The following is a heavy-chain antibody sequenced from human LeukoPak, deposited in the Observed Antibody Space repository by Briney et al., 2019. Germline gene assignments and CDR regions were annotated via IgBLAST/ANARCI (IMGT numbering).Heavy chain of an antibody. CDR1: GYTFTSYG. J-gene: IGHJ3*02. Sequence: ASVKVSCKASGYTFTSYGISRVRQAPGQGLEWMGWISAYNGNTNYAQKLQGRVTMTTDTSTSTAYMELRSLRSDDTAVYYCARFRRSGSRHAFDIWGQGTMVTVSS. V-gene: IGHV1-18*01. CDR2: ISAYNGNT. CDR3: ARFRRSGSRHAFDI. D-gene: IGHD1-26*01.